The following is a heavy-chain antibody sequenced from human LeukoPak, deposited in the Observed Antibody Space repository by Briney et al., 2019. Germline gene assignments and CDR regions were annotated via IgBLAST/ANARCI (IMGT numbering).Heavy chain of an antibody. V-gene: IGHV1-2*02. Sequence: ASVKVSCKASGYTFTGYYMHWVRQAPGQGLEWMGWINPNSGGTNYAQKFQGRVTMTRDTSISTAYMELSRLRSDDTAVYYCARDGYRLQRSANPGIWGQGTLVTVSS. J-gene: IGHJ4*02. D-gene: IGHD5-12*01. CDR3: ARDGYRLQRSANPGI. CDR1: GYTFTGYY. CDR2: INPNSGGT.